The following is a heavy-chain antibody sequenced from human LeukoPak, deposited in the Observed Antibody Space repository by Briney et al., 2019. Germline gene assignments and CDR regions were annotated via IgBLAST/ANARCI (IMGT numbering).Heavy chain of an antibody. Sequence: PGGSLRLSCAASGFTFSSYEMNWVRQAPGKGLEGISFISSSGTSTSYADSVRGRFTISRDNAKNSMYLQMNSLRVEDTAVYYCARSSGWYTAIDYWGQGTLVTVSS. V-gene: IGHV3-48*03. CDR3: ARSSGWYTAIDY. J-gene: IGHJ4*02. CDR1: GFTFSSYE. D-gene: IGHD6-19*01. CDR2: ISSSGTST.